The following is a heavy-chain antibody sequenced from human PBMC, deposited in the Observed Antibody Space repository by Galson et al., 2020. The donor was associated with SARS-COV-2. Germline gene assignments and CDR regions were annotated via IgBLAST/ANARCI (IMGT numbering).Heavy chain of an antibody. V-gene: IGHV3-33*01. D-gene: IGHD6-19*01. CDR1: GFNFRTYA. Sequence: GGSLRLSCAASGFNFRTYAMHWVRQAPGKGLEWVAFIWFNGSNQDYADSVKGRFTISRDNSKNTVFLQMNSLRDEDTAIYYCAGDPPSSGWRLDSWGQGTLVTVSS. CDR3: AGDPPSSGWRLDS. J-gene: IGHJ4*02. CDR2: IWFNGSNQ.